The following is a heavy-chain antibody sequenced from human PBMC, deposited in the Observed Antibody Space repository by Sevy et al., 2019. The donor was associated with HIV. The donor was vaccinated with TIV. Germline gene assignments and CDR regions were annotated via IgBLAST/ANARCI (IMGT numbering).Heavy chain of an antibody. V-gene: IGHV3-48*02. CDR2: ISSSSTTL. D-gene: IGHD3-16*02. CDR1: GFTFSNYS. Sequence: EGSLRLSCAASGFTFSNYSMNWVRQAPGKGLEWVSYISSSSTTLYYADSVKGRFTISRDNAKNSLYLQMNSLSDDDTAVYYCARSGGLRYWGQGTLVTVSS. CDR3: ARSGGLRY. J-gene: IGHJ4*02.